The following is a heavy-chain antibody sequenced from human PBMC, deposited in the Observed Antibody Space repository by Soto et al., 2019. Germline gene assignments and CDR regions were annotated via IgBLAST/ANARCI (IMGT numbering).Heavy chain of an antibody. CDR2: ISYDGSNK. CDR3: AKDLRPGRYCSSTSCYPTPEFDP. Sequence: PGGSLRLSCAASGFTFSSYGMHWVRQAPGKGLEWVAVISYDGSNKYYADSVKGRFTISRDNSKNTLYLQMNSLRAEDTAVYYCAKDLRPGRYCSSTSCYPTPEFDPWGQGTLVTVSS. D-gene: IGHD2-2*01. V-gene: IGHV3-30*18. CDR1: GFTFSSYG. J-gene: IGHJ5*02.